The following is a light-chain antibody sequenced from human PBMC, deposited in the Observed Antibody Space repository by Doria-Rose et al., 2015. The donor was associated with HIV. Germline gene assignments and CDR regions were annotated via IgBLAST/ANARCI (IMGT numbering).Light chain of an antibody. J-gene: IGKJ1*01. CDR3: QQFDSFPRT. Sequence: DIRVTQSPSFLSASVGVRVTITCRASQGISRYLAWYQQKPGKATTLLIFGASTLQSGVPSRFSGSGSGTEFTLTISSLQPEDLATYYCQQFDSFPRTFGQGTKVELK. CDR2: GAS. V-gene: IGKV1-9*01. CDR1: QGISRY.